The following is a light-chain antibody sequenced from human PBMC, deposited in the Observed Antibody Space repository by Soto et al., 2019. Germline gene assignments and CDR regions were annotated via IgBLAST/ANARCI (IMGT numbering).Light chain of an antibody. Sequence: DIQLTQSPSVLSASVGDTVTITCRASQALSNYLAWYQQKPGKAPKLLIYAASTLQSGVPSRFSGSGSGTDFTLTIRCLRSEDFATYYCQQYYSYLRTFGQGTKVDIK. CDR1: QALSNY. CDR3: QQYYSYLRT. V-gene: IGKV1-9*01. J-gene: IGKJ1*01. CDR2: AAS.